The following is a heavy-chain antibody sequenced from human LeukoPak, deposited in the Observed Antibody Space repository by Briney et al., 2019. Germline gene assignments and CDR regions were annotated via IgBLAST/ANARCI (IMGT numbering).Heavy chain of an antibody. D-gene: IGHD1-1*01. CDR1: GYSFISYW. CDR3: ARSFAHVERYYFDY. Sequence: GESLKISCQGSGYSFISYWIAWVRQMPGKGLEWMGIIYPGGSDTTYSPSFQGQVTISADKSINTAYLLWRSLKASDTAMYYCARSFAHVERYYFDYWGQGTLVSVSS. J-gene: IGHJ4*02. CDR2: IYPGGSDT. V-gene: IGHV5-51*01.